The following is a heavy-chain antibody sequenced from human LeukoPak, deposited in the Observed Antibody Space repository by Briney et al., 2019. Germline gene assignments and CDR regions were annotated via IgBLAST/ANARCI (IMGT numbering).Heavy chain of an antibody. CDR1: GFTFGDYA. J-gene: IGHJ4*02. Sequence: GRSLRLSCTASGFTFGDYAMSWFRQAPGKGLEWVGFIRSKAYGWTTEYAASVKVRFTISRDDSKSIAYLQMNSLKTEDTAVYYCTRDCSSTSCYPDDYFDYWGQGTLVTVSS. CDR3: TRDCSSTSCYPDDYFDY. D-gene: IGHD2-2*01. V-gene: IGHV3-49*03. CDR2: IRSKAYGWTT.